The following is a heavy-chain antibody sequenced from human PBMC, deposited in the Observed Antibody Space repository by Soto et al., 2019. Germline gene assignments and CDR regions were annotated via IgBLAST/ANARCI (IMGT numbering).Heavy chain of an antibody. CDR2: IAWNSDII. J-gene: IGHJ6*02. CDR1: GFRFEDYA. D-gene: IGHD3-10*01. Sequence: DVQLVESGGGLVQPGRSLRLSCAASGFRFEDYAMHRVRQAPGKGLEWVSGIAWNSDIIGYADSVKGRFTISRDNGKNFLYLQMNSLRPEDTALYYCAKDHYGSAIYGMDVWGQGTTVTVSS. CDR3: AKDHYGSAIYGMDV. V-gene: IGHV3-9*01.